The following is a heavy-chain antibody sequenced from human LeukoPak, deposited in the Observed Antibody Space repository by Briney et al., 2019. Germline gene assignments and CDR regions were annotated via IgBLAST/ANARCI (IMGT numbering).Heavy chain of an antibody. Sequence: GGSLRLSCAASGFTFSSYEMNWVRQAPGKGLEWVSYITNSGSALYYTDSVKGRFTITRDNAKNSLYLQINGLRAEDTAVYYCVSDGDYSSGWYGGVFDYWGQGILVTVSS. CDR1: GFTFSSYE. CDR2: ITNSGSAL. V-gene: IGHV3-48*03. J-gene: IGHJ4*02. D-gene: IGHD6-19*01. CDR3: VSDGDYSSGWYGGVFDY.